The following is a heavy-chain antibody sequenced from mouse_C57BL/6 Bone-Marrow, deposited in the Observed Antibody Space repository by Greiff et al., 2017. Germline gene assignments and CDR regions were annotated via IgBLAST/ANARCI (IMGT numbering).Heavy chain of an antibody. J-gene: IGHJ1*03. CDR3: ANHKGYWYFDV. CDR2: IHPNSGST. CDR1: GYTFTSYW. Sequence: QVQLQQPGAELVKPGASVKLSCKASGYTFTSYWMHWVKQSPGQGLAWIGMIHPNSGSTNYNEKFKSKATLTVDKSSSTAYMQLSSLTSEDSAVYYCANHKGYWYFDVWGTGTTVTVSS. V-gene: IGHV1-64*01.